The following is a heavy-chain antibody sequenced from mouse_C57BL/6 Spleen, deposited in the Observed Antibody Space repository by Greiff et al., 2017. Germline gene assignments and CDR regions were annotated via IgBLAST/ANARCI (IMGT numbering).Heavy chain of an antibody. D-gene: IGHD2-5*01. CDR2: IDPNSGGT. Sequence: VQLQQPGAELVKPGASVKLSCKASGYTFTSYWMHWVKQRPGRGLEWLGRIDPNSGGTKYNEKFKSKATLTVDKPSSTAYMQLSSLTSEDSAVYYGARSAYDSKSGVAPFAYWGQGSLVTVSA. CDR1: GYTFTSYW. V-gene: IGHV1-72*01. J-gene: IGHJ3*01. CDR3: ARSAYDSKSGVAPFAY.